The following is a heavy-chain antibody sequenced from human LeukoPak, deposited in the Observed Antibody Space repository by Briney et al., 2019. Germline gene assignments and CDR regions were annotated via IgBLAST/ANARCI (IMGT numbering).Heavy chain of an antibody. Sequence: GASVKVSCKASGYTFTSNYIHWVRQAPGQELEWMGMICPRDGSTSYAQKFQGRVTVTRDTSTSTVHMELSGLRSEDTAVYYCARDQEGFDYWGQGTLVTVSS. CDR3: ARDQEGFDY. CDR2: ICPRDGST. V-gene: IGHV1-46*01. CDR1: GYTFTSNY. J-gene: IGHJ4*02.